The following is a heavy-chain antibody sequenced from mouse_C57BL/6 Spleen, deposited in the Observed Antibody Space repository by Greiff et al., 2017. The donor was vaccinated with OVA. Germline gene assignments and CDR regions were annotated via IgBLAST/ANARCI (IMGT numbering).Heavy chain of an antibody. J-gene: IGHJ4*01. CDR2: IDPETGGT. V-gene: IGHV1-15*01. D-gene: IGHD2-4*01. Sequence: QVQLHQSGAELVRPGASVTLSCKASGYTFTDYEMHWVKQTPVHGLEWIGAIDPETGGTAYNQKFKGKAILTADKSSSTAYMELRSLTSEDSAVYYCTGSIYYDPHYYAMDYWGQGTSVTVSS. CDR1: GYTFTDYE. CDR3: TGSIYYDPHYYAMDY.